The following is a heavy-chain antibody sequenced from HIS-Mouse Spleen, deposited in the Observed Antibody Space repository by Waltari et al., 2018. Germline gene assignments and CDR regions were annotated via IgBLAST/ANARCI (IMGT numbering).Heavy chain of an antibody. V-gene: IGHV3-9*01. J-gene: IGHJ4*02. CDR1: GFPFDVYA. D-gene: IGHD6-6*01. CDR2: ISWNSGSI. CDR3: VKDMRYSSSYFDY. Sequence: EVQLVESGGGLVQPGRSLRLACAASGFPFDVYAMHWVRQAPGKGLAWVSGISWNSGSIGYADSVKGRFTISRDNAKNSLYLQMNSLRAEDTALYYCVKDMRYSSSYFDYWGQGTLVTVSS.